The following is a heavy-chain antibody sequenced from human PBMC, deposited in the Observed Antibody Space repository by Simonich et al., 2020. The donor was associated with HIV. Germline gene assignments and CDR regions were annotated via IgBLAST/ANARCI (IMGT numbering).Heavy chain of an antibody. J-gene: IGHJ6*02. V-gene: IGHV4-34*01. CDR1: GGSFSGYY. CDR2: SKHSGST. CDR3: ARDLKGGSSWDLYYGMDV. Sequence: QVQLQQWGAGLLKPSETLSLTCAVYGGSFSGYYWSWIRQPPGKGLEWVGESKHSGSTNYNPSLKSRVTISVDTSKNQFSLKLSSVTAADTAVYYCARDLKGGSSWDLYYGMDVWGQGTTVTVSS. D-gene: IGHD6-13*01.